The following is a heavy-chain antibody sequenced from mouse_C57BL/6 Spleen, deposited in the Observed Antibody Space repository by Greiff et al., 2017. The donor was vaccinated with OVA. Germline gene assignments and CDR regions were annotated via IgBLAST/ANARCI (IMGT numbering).Heavy chain of an antibody. V-gene: IGHV1-53*01. CDR1: GYTFTSYW. D-gene: IGHD2-4*01. J-gene: IGHJ4*01. Sequence: QVQLQQPGPELVKPGASVKLSCKASGYTFTSYWMHWVKQRPGQGLEWIGNINTSNGGNNYNEKFKSKATLTVDNSSSTAYMQLSSLTSEDSAVYYCARWDDYDDYYAMYYWGQGTSVTVSS. CDR3: ARWDDYDDYYAMYY. CDR2: INTSNGGN.